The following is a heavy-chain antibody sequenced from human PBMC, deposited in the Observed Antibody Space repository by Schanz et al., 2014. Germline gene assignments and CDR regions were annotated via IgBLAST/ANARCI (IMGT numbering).Heavy chain of an antibody. D-gene: IGHD1-26*01. CDR3: ARFNSGSHSPPYYYYGMDV. Sequence: QVQLVQSGAEVKKPGASVKVSCKASGYTFTSYGISWVRQAPGQGLEWMGWISAYNGNTNYAQNLQGRVTMTTDTSTSTGYMELRSLRSDDTAVYYCARFNSGSHSPPYYYYGMDVWGQGTTVTVSS. V-gene: IGHV1-18*01. CDR1: GYTFTSYG. J-gene: IGHJ6*02. CDR2: ISAYNGNT.